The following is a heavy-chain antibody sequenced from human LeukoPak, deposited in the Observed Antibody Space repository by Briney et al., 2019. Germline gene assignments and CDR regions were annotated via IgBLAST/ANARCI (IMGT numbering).Heavy chain of an antibody. CDR2: INHSGST. CDR1: GGSFSGYY. Sequence: PSETLSLTCAVYGGSFSGYYWSWIRQPPGKGLEWIGEINHSGSTNYNPSLKSRVTISVDTSKNQFSLKLSSVTAADTAVYYCARGKLERHYYYYYMDVWGKGTTVTISS. CDR3: ARGKLERHYYYYYMDV. V-gene: IGHV4-34*01. D-gene: IGHD1-1*01. J-gene: IGHJ6*03.